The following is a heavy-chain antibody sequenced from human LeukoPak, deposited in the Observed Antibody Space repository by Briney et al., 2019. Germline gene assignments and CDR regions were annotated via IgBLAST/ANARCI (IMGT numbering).Heavy chain of an antibody. CDR1: GFTFSSYS. Sequence: GGSLRLSCAASGFTFSSYSMNWVRQAPGKGLEWVSAISGSGGSTYYADSVKGRFTISRDNSKNTLYLQMNSLRAEDTAVYYCAKSELRYFDWLFFGYWGQGTLVTVSS. CDR3: AKSELRYFDWLFFGY. CDR2: ISGSGGST. J-gene: IGHJ4*02. V-gene: IGHV3-23*01. D-gene: IGHD3-9*01.